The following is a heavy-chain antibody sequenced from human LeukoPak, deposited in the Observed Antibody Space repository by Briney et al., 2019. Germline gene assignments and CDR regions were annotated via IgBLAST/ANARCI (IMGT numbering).Heavy chain of an antibody. Sequence: GESLQISCQGSEALFDLHWIAWVRQMPGEGLEWMGIIYPGDSDTRYSPSFQGQVTISADKSISTAYLQWSSLKASDTAMYYCARWMAPYYFDYWGQGTLVTVSS. V-gene: IGHV5-51*01. D-gene: IGHD5-24*01. CDR3: ARWMAPYYFDY. CDR2: IYPGDSDT. J-gene: IGHJ4*02. CDR1: EALFDLHW.